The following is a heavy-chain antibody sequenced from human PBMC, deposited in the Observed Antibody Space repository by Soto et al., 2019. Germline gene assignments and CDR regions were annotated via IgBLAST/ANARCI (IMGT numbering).Heavy chain of an antibody. CDR1: GYTFTGYY. V-gene: IGHV1-2*04. Sequence: GASVKVSCKASGYTFTGYYMHWVRHAPGQGLEWMGWINPNSGGTNYAQKFQGWVTMTRDTSISTAYMELSRLRSDDTAVYYCAREPPPYGERDYYYGMDVWGQGTTVTVSS. CDR3: AREPPPYGERDYYYGMDV. D-gene: IGHD4-17*01. CDR2: INPNSGGT. J-gene: IGHJ6*02.